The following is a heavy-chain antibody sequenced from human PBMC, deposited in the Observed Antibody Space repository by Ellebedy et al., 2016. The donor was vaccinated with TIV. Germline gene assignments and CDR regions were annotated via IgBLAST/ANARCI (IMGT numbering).Heavy chain of an antibody. Sequence: SETLSLTCAVYGGSFSDYYWTWIRQPPEKGLEWIGEINHKGSTNYNPSLKSRVSISVDTSKNQFSLRLTSVTAADTAIFYCARGLVSGRAFDYWGQGTLVTVSS. V-gene: IGHV4-34*01. CDR3: ARGLVSGRAFDY. J-gene: IGHJ4*02. CDR1: GGSFSDYY. CDR2: INHKGST. D-gene: IGHD2-15*01.